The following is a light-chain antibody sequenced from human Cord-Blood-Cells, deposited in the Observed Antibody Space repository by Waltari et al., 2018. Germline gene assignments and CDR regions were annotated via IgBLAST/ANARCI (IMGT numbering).Light chain of an antibody. CDR1: QSVSSSY. Sequence: EIVLTQSPGTLSLSPGERATLSCMASQSVSSSYLAWYQQKPVQAPRLLIYGASSRATGIPDRFSGSGSGTDFTLTISRLEPEDFAVYYCQQYGSSPYTFGQGTKLEIK. CDR2: GAS. J-gene: IGKJ2*01. V-gene: IGKV3-20*01. CDR3: QQYGSSPYT.